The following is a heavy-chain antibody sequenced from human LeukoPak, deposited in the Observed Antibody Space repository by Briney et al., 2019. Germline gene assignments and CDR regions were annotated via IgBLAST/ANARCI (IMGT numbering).Heavy chain of an antibody. V-gene: IGHV4-39*01. D-gene: IGHD6-13*01. Sequence: PSETLSLTCTVSGGSISSSSYYWGWIRQPPGKGLEWIGSIYYSGSTYYNPSLKSRVTISVDTSKNQFSLKLSSVTAADTAVYYCARQPDEREYSSSWLSFDYWGQGTLVTVSS. CDR1: GGSISSSSYY. CDR2: IYYSGST. CDR3: ARQPDEREYSSSWLSFDY. J-gene: IGHJ4*02.